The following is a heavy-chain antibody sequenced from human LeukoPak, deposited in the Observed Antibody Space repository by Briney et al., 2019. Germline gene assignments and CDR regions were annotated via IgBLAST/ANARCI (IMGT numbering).Heavy chain of an antibody. CDR3: ARPRSVGASPFDY. J-gene: IGHJ4*02. CDR2: IYYSGST. CDR1: GGSNSSSY. Sequence: SSETLSLTCTVSGGSNSSSYWSWIRQPPGKGLEWIGYIYYSGSTNYNPSLKSRVTISVDTSKNQFSLKLSSVTAADTAVYYCARPRSVGASPFDYWGQGTLVTVSS. D-gene: IGHD1-26*01. V-gene: IGHV4-59*01.